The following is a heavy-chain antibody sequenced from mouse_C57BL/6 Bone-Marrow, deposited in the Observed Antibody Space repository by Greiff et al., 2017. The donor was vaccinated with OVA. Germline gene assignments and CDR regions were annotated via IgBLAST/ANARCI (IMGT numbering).Heavy chain of an antibody. CDR3: VRQEVLYDYDTWFAY. J-gene: IGHJ3*01. CDR2: IRSKSNNYAT. CDR1: GFSFNTYA. D-gene: IGHD2-4*01. Sequence: EVQGVESGGGLVQPKGSLKLSCAASGFSFNTYAMNWVRQAPGKGLEWVARIRSKSNNYATYYADSVKDRFTISRDDSESMLYLQMNNLKTEDTAMYYCVRQEVLYDYDTWFAYWGQGTLVTVSA. V-gene: IGHV10-1*01.